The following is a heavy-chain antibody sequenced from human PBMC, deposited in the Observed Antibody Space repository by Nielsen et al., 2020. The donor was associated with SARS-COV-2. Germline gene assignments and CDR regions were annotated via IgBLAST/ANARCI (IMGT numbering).Heavy chain of an antibody. CDR1: GFSFSTSW. Sequence: GGSLRLSCAASGFSFSTSWMNWVRQGPGKRLEWVANIHPDGSVKRHVDSVMGRFTISRDNARDSLYLQMNNLRAEDTAIYYCLQGGASWGQGTLVTVSS. V-gene: IGHV3-7*05. D-gene: IGHD1-1*01. CDR2: IHPDGSVK. J-gene: IGHJ5*02. CDR3: LQGGAS.